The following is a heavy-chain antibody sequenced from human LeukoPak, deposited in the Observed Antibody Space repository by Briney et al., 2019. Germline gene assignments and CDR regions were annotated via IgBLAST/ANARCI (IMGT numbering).Heavy chain of an antibody. J-gene: IGHJ4*02. CDR1: GLTFSRYS. D-gene: IGHD2-21*02. CDR2: ISSGSSYI. V-gene: IGHV3-21*04. CDR3: AKDPAYCGGDCYSHY. Sequence: GGSLRLSCAAPGLTFSRYSMNWVRQAPGKGLEWVSSISSGSSYIYYADSVKGRFTISRDNSKNTLYLQMNSLRAEDTAVYYCAKDPAYCGGDCYSHYWGQGTLVTVSS.